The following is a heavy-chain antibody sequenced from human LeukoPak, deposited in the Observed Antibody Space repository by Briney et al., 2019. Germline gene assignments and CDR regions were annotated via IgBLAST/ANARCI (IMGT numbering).Heavy chain of an antibody. J-gene: IGHJ4*02. Sequence: GGTLRLSCAASGFTFNSYSMSWVRQAPGKGLEWVSYISSSSSTIYYADSVKGRFTISRDNAKNSLYLQMNSLRDEDTAVYYCARDQEGQIGTWAEMDRFDYWGQGTLVTVSS. CDR1: GFTFNSYS. V-gene: IGHV3-48*02. CDR3: ARDQEGQIGTWAEMDRFDY. D-gene: IGHD1-26*01. CDR2: ISSSSSTI.